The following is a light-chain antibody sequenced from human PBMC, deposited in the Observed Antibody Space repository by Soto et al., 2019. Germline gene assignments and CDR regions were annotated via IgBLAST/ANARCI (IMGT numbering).Light chain of an antibody. V-gene: IGKV3-15*01. J-gene: IGKJ1*01. CDR3: HQYNSWPRT. Sequence: EIVMTHSPATLSVSPGERVTLSCRASQSVSSNLAWYQQKPVQPPRILIYGASSRATGIPARFSGSGSGREFSLTVSSRQSEDFALYSCHQYNSWPRTCCQGTKGEIK. CDR2: GAS. CDR1: QSVSSN.